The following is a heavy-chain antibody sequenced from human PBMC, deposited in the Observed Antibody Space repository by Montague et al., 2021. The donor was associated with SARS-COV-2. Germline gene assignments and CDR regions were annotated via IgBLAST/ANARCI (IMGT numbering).Heavy chain of an antibody. D-gene: IGHD4-17*01. Sequence: SETLSLTCAVYGGSFSGYYWSWIRQPPGKGLEWIGEINHSGSTNYNPSLKSRVTISVDTSKNQFSLKLSSVTAADTAVYYCARGRAVTTFYYYYYGMDVWGQGTRVTV. J-gene: IGHJ6*02. CDR3: ARGRAVTTFYYYYYGMDV. V-gene: IGHV4-34*01. CDR2: INHSGST. CDR1: GGSFSGYY.